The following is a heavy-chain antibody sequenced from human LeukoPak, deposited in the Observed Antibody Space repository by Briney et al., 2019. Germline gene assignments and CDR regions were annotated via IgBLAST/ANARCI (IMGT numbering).Heavy chain of an antibody. D-gene: IGHD6-13*01. CDR2: IYYSGSS. J-gene: IGHJ6*02. CDR1: GGSISSYY. Sequence: SETLSLTCTVSGGSISSYYWNWIRQPPGKGLEWIGYIYYSGSSDYNPSLKSRVTISVDTSKNQLSLNLSSVTAADTAVYYCARSSSWYNNYYYGMDVWGQGTTVTVS. CDR3: ARSSSWYNNYYYGMDV. V-gene: IGHV4-59*01.